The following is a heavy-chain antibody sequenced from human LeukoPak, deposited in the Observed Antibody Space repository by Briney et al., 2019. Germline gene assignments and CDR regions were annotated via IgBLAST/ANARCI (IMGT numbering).Heavy chain of an antibody. J-gene: IGHJ3*02. D-gene: IGHD3-10*01. Sequence: PSETLSLTCTVSGGSISSYYWSWIRQPPGKGLEWIGYIYYSGSTNYNPSLKSQVTISVDTSKNQFSLKLSSVTAADTAVYYCARERGSGSYIGLRHYAFDIWGQGTMVTVSS. CDR2: IYYSGST. CDR3: ARERGSGSYIGLRHYAFDI. CDR1: GGSISSYY. V-gene: IGHV4-59*01.